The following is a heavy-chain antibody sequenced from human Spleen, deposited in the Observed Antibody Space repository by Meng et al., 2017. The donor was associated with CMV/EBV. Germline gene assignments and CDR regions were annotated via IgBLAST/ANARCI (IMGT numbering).Heavy chain of an antibody. J-gene: IGHJ5*02. CDR1: GGSFSGYY. Sequence: SETLSLTCAVYGGSFSGYYWSWIRQAPGKGLEWIGEINHSGSTNYNPSLKSRVTTSVDTSKNQFSLKLSSVTAADTAVYHCARHGYCSSTSCYITAGGFDPWGQGTLVTVSS. CDR3: ARHGYCSSTSCYITAGGFDP. V-gene: IGHV4-34*01. CDR2: INHSGST. D-gene: IGHD2-2*02.